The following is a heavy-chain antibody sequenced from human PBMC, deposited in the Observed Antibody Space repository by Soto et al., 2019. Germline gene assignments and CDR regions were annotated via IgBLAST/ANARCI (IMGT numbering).Heavy chain of an antibody. V-gene: IGHV1-69*01. J-gene: IGHJ6*02. D-gene: IGHD3-10*01. Sequence: VKVSCKASGGTFSSYAISWVRQAPGQGLEWMGGIIPIFGTANYAQKFQGRVTITADESTSTAYMELSSLRSEDTAVYYCATGRSYYYGMDVWGQGTTVTVSS. CDR2: IIPIFGTA. CDR3: ATGRSYYYGMDV. CDR1: GGTFSSYA.